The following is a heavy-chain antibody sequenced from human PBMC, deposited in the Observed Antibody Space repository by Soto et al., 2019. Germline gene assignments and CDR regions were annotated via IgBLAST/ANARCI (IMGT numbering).Heavy chain of an antibody. D-gene: IGHD6-6*01. J-gene: IGHJ4*02. V-gene: IGHV4-34*01. CDR2: INHSGST. CDR1: GGSFSGYY. CDR3: ARVPRQLPVDY. Sequence: QVQLQQWGAGLLKPSETLSLTCAVYGGSFSGYYWSWIRQPPGKGLEWIGEINHSGSTNYNPSLKSRVTISVDTSKNQFSLKLSSVTAADTAVYYCARVPRQLPVDYWGQGTLVTVSS.